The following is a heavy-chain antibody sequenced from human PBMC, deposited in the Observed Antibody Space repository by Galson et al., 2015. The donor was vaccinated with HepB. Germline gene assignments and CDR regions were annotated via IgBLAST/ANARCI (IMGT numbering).Heavy chain of an antibody. D-gene: IGHD6-13*01. J-gene: IGHJ6*03. CDR3: ARGSIESAATGGYYYFYMDV. CDR2: ISYHGGNQ. V-gene: IGHV3-30-3*01. CDR1: GFTFNNYA. Sequence: SLRLSCAASGFTFNNYAIHWVRQAPGKGLEWVAVISYHGGNQYYADSVKGRFTISRDNSKNMLYLQMDSLRADDTAIYYCARGSIESAATGGYYYFYMDVWGKGTTVTVSS.